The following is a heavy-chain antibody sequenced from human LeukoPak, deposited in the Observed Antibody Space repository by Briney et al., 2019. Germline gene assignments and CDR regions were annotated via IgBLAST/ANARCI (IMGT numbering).Heavy chain of an antibody. CDR1: GFTFSSYS. D-gene: IGHD3-3*01. CDR2: IKQDGSEK. V-gene: IGHV3-7*01. CDR3: ARSGYFPRHEDY. J-gene: IGHJ4*02. Sequence: GGSLRLSCAASGFTFSSYSMNWVRQAPGKGLEWVANIKQDGSEKYYVDSVKGRFTISRDNAKNSLYLQMNSLRAEDTAVYYCARSGYFPRHEDYWGQGTLVTVSS.